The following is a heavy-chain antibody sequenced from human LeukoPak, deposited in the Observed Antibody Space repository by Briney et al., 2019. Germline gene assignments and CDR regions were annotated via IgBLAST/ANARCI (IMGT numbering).Heavy chain of an antibody. Sequence: GGSLRLSCVASGFTFDEYTMHWLRQTPGKGLEWVSLITWDGGSAFYADSVRGRFTISRDSSRNSLYLQMNSLRTEDTAFYYCATERQKYFDYWGQGTPVTVSS. V-gene: IGHV3-43*01. J-gene: IGHJ4*02. CDR3: ATERQKYFDY. CDR1: GFTFDEYT. CDR2: ITWDGGSA.